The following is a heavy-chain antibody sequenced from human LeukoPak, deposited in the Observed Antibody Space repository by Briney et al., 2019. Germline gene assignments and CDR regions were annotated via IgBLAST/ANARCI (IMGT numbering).Heavy chain of an antibody. Sequence: PSETLSLTCAVYGGSFSGYYWSWIRQPPGKGLEWIGEINHSGSTNYNPSLKSRVTISVDTSKNQFSLKLSSVTAADTAVYYCARDVAAAGTGDFDYWGQGTVVTVSS. V-gene: IGHV4-34*01. D-gene: IGHD6-13*01. CDR3: ARDVAAAGTGDFDY. CDR1: GGSFSGYY. J-gene: IGHJ4*02. CDR2: INHSGST.